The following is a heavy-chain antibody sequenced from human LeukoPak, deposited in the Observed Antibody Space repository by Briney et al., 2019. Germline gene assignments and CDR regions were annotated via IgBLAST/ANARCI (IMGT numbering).Heavy chain of an antibody. CDR1: GGSISSSSYY. CDR2: IYYSGST. D-gene: IGHD1-26*01. Sequence: SETLSLTCTVSGGSISSSSYYWGWIRQPPGKGLEWIGSIYYSGSTNYNPSLKSRVTISVDTSKNQFSLKLSSVTAADTAVYYCARASGSYSHGRDAFDIWGQGTMVTVSS. CDR3: ARASGSYSHGRDAFDI. V-gene: IGHV4-39*07. J-gene: IGHJ3*02.